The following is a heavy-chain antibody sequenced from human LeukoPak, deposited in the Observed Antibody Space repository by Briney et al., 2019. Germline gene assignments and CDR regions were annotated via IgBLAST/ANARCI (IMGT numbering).Heavy chain of an antibody. V-gene: IGHV4-39*07. D-gene: IGHD6-13*01. CDR1: GDSVSSTGYH. Sequence: SETLSLTCTVSGDSVSSTGYHWGCSRQPPGKGLECIGTISYSGSTYYNPSLMSRVTISADTSKNQFSLKLSSVTAADTAVYYCARCSSSWRNDLFDYWGQGTLVTVSS. J-gene: IGHJ4*02. CDR3: ARCSSSWRNDLFDY. CDR2: ISYSGST.